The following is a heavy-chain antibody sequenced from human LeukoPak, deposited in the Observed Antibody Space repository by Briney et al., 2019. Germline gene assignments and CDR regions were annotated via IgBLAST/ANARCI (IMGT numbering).Heavy chain of an antibody. V-gene: IGHV1-18*01. Sequence: ASVKVSCKASGYTFTSYAMHWVRQAPGQRNEWMGWISAYNGNTNYAQKLQGRVTMTTDTSTSTAYMELRSLRSDDTAVYYCARDSGSYYYYYYGMDGWGQGTTVTVSS. CDR3: ARDSGSYYYYYYGMDG. CDR2: ISAYNGNT. CDR1: GYTFTSYA. D-gene: IGHD1-26*01. J-gene: IGHJ6*02.